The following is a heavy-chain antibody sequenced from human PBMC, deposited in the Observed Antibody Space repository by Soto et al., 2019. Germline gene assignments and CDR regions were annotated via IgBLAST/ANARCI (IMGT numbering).Heavy chain of an antibody. V-gene: IGHV3-9*01. CDR2: ISWNSGSI. J-gene: IGHJ4*02. D-gene: IGHD6-6*01. CDR1: GFTFDDYA. Sequence: GGSLRLSCAASGFTFDDYAMHWVRQAPGKGLEWVSGISWNSGSIGYADSVKGRFTISRDNAKKSLYLQMNSLRAEDTALYYCAKDRGSSGRGVDYWGQGTLVTVSS. CDR3: AKDRGSSGRGVDY.